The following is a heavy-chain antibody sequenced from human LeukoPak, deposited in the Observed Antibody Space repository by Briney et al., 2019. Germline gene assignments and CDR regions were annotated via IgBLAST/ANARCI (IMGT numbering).Heavy chain of an antibody. CDR3: ARPNITSYYDSRGYDAFDV. CDR1: GYRFNAYW. CDR2: IYPDDSDT. D-gene: IGHD3-22*01. V-gene: IGHV5-51*01. Sequence: GQSLNISCKGSGYRFNAYWIAWVRQMPGKGLEWMGIIYPDDSDTRYSPSFQGQVTISADKSVRTAYLQWSSLKASDTAMYYCARPNITSYYDSRGYDAFDVWGQAIMVTVSS. J-gene: IGHJ3*01.